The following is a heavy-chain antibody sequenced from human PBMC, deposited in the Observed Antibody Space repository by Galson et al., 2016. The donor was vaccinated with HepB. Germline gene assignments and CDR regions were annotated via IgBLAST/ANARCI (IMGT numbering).Heavy chain of an antibody. J-gene: IGHJ1*01. CDR1: GFIFTNYA. CDR2: ISTGGGGT. Sequence: SLRLSCAASGFIFTNYAMSWVRQAPGKGLEWVSAISTGGGGTYYADSVKGRFTISRDNSKNTLYPQMNSLRAEDTAVYYCARRYGDYSDGWGQGTLVTVSS. D-gene: IGHD4-17*01. V-gene: IGHV3-23*01. CDR3: ARRYGDYSDG.